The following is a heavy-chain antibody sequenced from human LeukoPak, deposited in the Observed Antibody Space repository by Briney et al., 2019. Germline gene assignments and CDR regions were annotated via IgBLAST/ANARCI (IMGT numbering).Heavy chain of an antibody. Sequence: GRSLRLSCAASGFTFSSYGMHWVRQAPGKGLEWVAVISYDGSNKYYADSVKGRFTISRDNSKNTLYLQMNSLRAEDTAVYYCARDPLIVGATGYFDYWGQGTLVTVSS. D-gene: IGHD1-26*01. CDR2: ISYDGSNK. CDR3: ARDPLIVGATGYFDY. V-gene: IGHV3-30*03. J-gene: IGHJ4*02. CDR1: GFTFSSYG.